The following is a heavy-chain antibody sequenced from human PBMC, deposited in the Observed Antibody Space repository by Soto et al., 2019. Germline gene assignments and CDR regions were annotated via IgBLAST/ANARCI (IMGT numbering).Heavy chain of an antibody. Sequence: HPWGSLRLSFSASGFTFSDYAMHWFRQVPGKGLEYVSVIRSDGDRIYYADSVKGRFTISRDNSKNTLFLQMNSLRPEDTAMYYCVKDHPALEYWGDGNLVTVSS. CDR1: GFTFSDYA. CDR2: IRSDGDRI. V-gene: IGHV3-64D*06. J-gene: IGHJ4*01. CDR3: VKDHPALEY.